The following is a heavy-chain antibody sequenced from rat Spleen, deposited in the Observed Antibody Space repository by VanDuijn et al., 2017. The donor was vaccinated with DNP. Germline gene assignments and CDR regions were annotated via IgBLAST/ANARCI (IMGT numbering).Heavy chain of an antibody. V-gene: IGHV5-7*01. CDR1: GFTFSDYY. CDR3: ARGPNYGGYLDYFDY. J-gene: IGHJ2*01. Sequence: EVQLVESGGGLVQPGRSLKLSCAVSGFTFSDYYMAWVRQAPAKGLEWVATISYNGGTPYYRDSVKGRFTISRDNAQNTLYLQMSKLGSEDTAIYYCARGPNYGGYLDYFDYWGQGVVVTVSS. D-gene: IGHD1-11*01. CDR2: ISYNGGTP.